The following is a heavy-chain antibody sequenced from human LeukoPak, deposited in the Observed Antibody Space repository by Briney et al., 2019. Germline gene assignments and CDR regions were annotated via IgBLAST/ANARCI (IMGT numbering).Heavy chain of an antibody. CDR1: GYSISSGYY. CDR2: IYHSGST. D-gene: IGHD5-18*01. J-gene: IGHJ4*02. CDR3: ARRLTDSYDPGYYFDY. Sequence: SETLSLTCAVSGYSISSGYYWGWIRQPPGKGLEWIGSIYHSGSTYYNPSLKSRVTISVDTSKNQFSLKLSSVTAADTAVYYCARRLTDSYDPGYYFDYWGQGTLVTVSP. V-gene: IGHV4-38-2*01.